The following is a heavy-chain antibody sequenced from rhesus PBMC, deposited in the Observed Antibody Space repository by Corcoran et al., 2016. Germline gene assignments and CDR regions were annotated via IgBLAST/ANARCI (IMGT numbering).Heavy chain of an antibody. CDR2: CSGSGGST. J-gene: IGHJ2*01. D-gene: IGHD3-34*01. CDR1: GGSISRNY. V-gene: IGHV4-173*01. Sequence: QLQLQESGPGLVKPSETLSLTCAVSGGSISRNYWSWIRQPPGKGLEWIGRCSGSGGSTAYNPSLKSRVTISPDTSTNQFSLKLSSVTAADTAVYYCARGWGDWYFDIWGPGTPITISS. CDR3: ARGWGDWYFDI.